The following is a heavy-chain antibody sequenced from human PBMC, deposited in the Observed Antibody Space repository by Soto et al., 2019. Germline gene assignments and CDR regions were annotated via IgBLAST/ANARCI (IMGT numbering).Heavy chain of an antibody. J-gene: IGHJ3*02. CDR3: AKAPLEPHHAFDI. CDR2: ISGSGGGT. V-gene: IGHV3-23*01. CDR1: GFTFSSYA. Sequence: PGGSLRLSCAASGFTFSSYAMSWVRQAPGKGLEWVSAISGSGGGTYYADSVKGRFTISRDNSKNTLYLQMNSLRAEDTAVYYCAKAPLEPHHAFDICGQWSMGTVSS. D-gene: IGHD1-1*01.